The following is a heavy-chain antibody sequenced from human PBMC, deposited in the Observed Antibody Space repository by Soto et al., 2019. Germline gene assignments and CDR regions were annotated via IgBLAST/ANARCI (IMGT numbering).Heavy chain of an antibody. D-gene: IGHD5-18*01. Sequence: ASVKVSCKASGYTFTSYYMHWVRQAPGQGLEWMGIINPSGGSTSYAQKFQGRVTMTRDTSTSTVYMELSSLRSEDTAVYYCARASFRIGEGDTAMVTPIDFWGQGTLVTVSS. CDR3: ARASFRIGEGDTAMVTPIDF. J-gene: IGHJ4*02. CDR2: INPSGGST. V-gene: IGHV1-46*01. CDR1: GYTFTSYY.